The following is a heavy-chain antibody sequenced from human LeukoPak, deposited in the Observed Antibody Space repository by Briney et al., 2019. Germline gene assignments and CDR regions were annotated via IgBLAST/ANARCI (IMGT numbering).Heavy chain of an antibody. V-gene: IGHV1-2*02. Sequence: ASVKVSCMASGYTFTSYYMHWVRQAPGQGLEWMGYINPNSGGTDYAQKFQGRVTMTRDTSISTAYMELSRLRFDDTAKYYCARSGSLLSSGWLIENYYFDYWGQGTLVTVSS. J-gene: IGHJ4*02. D-gene: IGHD6-19*01. CDR3: ARSGSLLSSGWLIENYYFDY. CDR2: INPNSGGT. CDR1: GYTFTSYY.